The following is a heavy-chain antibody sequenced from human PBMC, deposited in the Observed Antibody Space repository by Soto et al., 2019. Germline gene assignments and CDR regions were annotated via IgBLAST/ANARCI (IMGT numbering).Heavy chain of an antibody. V-gene: IGHV3-30*18. CDR3: AKEGGLSGSYYISSSYYFDY. J-gene: IGHJ4*02. CDR2: ISYDGSNT. D-gene: IGHD1-26*01. CDR1: GFTFSSYG. Sequence: QVQLVESGGGVVQPGRSLRLSCVASGFTFSSYGMHWVRQAPGKGLEWVAIISYDGSNTYYADSVKGRFTISRDNSKNNLYLQINSPRPEDTSVYYCAKEGGLSGSYYISSSYYFDYWGQGTLVTVSS.